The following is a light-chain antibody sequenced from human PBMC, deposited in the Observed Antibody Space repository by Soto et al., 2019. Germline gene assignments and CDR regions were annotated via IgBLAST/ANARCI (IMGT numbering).Light chain of an antibody. CDR2: AAS. CDR3: QQSYSTLFS. CDR1: QTIIRY. J-gene: IGKJ3*01. Sequence: DIQMTQSPSSLSASVGDRVTITCRASQTIIRYLNWYQQKPGRAPNLLIYAASSLQRGVPSRFSGSGSGTEFTLPTSSLQLEDFATYYCQQSYSTLFSFGPGTKWKSN. V-gene: IGKV1-39*01.